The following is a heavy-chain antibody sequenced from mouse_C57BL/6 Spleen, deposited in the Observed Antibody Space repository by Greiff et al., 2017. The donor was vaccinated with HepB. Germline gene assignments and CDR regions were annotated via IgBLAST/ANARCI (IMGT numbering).Heavy chain of an antibody. CDR3: ASYYSNSWFAY. J-gene: IGHJ3*01. Sequence: VQLQQPGAELVKPGASVKLSCKASGYTFTSYWMQWVKQRPGQGLEWIGEIDPSDSYTNYNQKFKGKATLTVDTSSSTAYMQLSSLTSEDSAVYYCASYYSNSWFAYWGQGTLVTVSA. V-gene: IGHV1-50*01. CDR1: GYTFTSYW. CDR2: IDPSDSYT. D-gene: IGHD2-5*01.